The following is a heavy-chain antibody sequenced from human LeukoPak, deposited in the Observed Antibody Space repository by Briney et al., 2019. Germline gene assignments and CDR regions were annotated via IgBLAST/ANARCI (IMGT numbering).Heavy chain of an antibody. V-gene: IGHV4-39*01. J-gene: IGHJ6*03. D-gene: IGHD3-22*01. CDR1: GGSISSSSYY. CDR3: ARQKTLNTRLRYYYDSSGYYRLGYMDV. Sequence: SETLSLTCTVSGGSISSSSYYWGWIRQPPGKGLEWIGEINHSGSTNYNPSLKSRVTISVDTSKNQFSLKLSSVTAADTAVYYCARQKTLNTRLRYYYDSSGYYRLGYMDVWGKGTTVTISS. CDR2: INHSGST.